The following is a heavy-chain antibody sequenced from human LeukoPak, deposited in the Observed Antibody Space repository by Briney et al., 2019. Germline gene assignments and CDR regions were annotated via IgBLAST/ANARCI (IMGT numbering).Heavy chain of an antibody. CDR2: ISSSGSTI. D-gene: IGHD2-15*01. J-gene: IGHJ6*03. V-gene: IGHV3-11*04. Sequence: KPGGSLRLSCAASGFTFSDYYMSWIRQAPGKGLEWVSYISSSGSTIYYADSVKGRFTISRDNAKNSLYLQMNSLRTEDTAVYYCAKDATEGNGYYMDVWGKGTTVTVSS. CDR1: GFTFSDYY. CDR3: AKDATEGNGYYMDV.